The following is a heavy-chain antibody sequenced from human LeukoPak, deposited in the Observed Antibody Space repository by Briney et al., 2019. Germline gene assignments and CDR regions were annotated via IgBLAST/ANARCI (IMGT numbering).Heavy chain of an antibody. CDR3: ARGALISSSWPYWYFDL. CDR2: IYTSGST. J-gene: IGHJ2*01. V-gene: IGHV4-59*10. CDR1: GGSFSGYY. Sequence: SETLSLTCAVYGGSFSGYYWSWIRQPAGKGLEWIGRIYTSGSTNYNPSLKSRVTISVDTSKNQFSLKLSSVTAADTAVYYCARGALISSSWPYWYFDLWGRGTLVTVSS. D-gene: IGHD6-13*01.